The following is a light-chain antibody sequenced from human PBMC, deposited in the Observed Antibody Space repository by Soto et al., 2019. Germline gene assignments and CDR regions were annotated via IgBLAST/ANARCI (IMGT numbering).Light chain of an antibody. V-gene: IGKV3-15*01. CDR2: GAS. Sequence: RVMPQSPATLSVSPGERATLSCRASQSVSSRLAWYQQKPGQAPRLLIYGASTRATGITARFSGSGSGAEFTLNISSLHSEDFAVYYCQQYHNWPPITFSGGTKVDI. CDR1: QSVSSR. CDR3: QQYHNWPPIT. J-gene: IGKJ4*01.